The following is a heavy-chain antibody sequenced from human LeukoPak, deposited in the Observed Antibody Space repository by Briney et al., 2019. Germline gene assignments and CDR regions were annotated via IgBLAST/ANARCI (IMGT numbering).Heavy chain of an antibody. J-gene: IGHJ2*01. V-gene: IGHV1-69*13. CDR1: GATFTSYT. D-gene: IGHD6-13*01. Sequence: APVKPCCTPSGATFTSYTISRGRQARGQALEWMGGIIPTIPSAKSGQKLQGSVTINEDQSTRTAYTALSSVRSEGTAVYYCAGDNGDSSAAAVSYFDVWGRGTMVTVSS. CDR3: AGDNGDSSAAAVSYFDV. CDR2: IIPTIPSA.